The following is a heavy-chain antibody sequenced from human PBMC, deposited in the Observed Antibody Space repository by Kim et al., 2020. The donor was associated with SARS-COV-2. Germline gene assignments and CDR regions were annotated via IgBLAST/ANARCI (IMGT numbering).Heavy chain of an antibody. V-gene: IGHV3-7*01. Sequence: GGSLRLSCEASGFTFSNHLMSWIRQAPGKGLELVANIKTDGTEINYVDSVKGRFTISRDNAKNSLYLQLNSLRVEDTAVYFCVRGEVGAVVYM. D-gene: IGHD2-21*01. CDR3: VRGEVGAVVYM. CDR1: GFTFSNHL. CDR2: IKTDGTEI. J-gene: IGHJ6*03.